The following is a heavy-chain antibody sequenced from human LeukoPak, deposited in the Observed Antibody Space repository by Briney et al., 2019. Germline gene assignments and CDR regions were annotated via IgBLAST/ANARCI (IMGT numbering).Heavy chain of an antibody. V-gene: IGHV3-23*01. D-gene: IGHD1-26*01. CDR3: AKDPYSGSYYYYMDV. J-gene: IGHJ6*03. CDR2: ISGSGDTT. Sequence: GGSLRLSCAASGFTFSSYVMSWVRQAPGKGLEWVSSISGSGDTTYYADSVKGRFTISRDNSKNTLYLQMNSLRAEDTAVYYCAKDPYSGSYYYYMDVWGKGTTVTISS. CDR1: GFTFSSYV.